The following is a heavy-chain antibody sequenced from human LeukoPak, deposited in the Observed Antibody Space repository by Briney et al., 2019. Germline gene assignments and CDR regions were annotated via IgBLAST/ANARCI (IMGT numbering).Heavy chain of an antibody. CDR3: ARAGYDILTGYYADY. V-gene: IGHV3-30-3*01. CDR1: GFTFSSYA. D-gene: IGHD3-9*01. J-gene: IGHJ4*02. CDR2: ISYDGSNK. Sequence: GGSLRLSCTASGFTFSSYAMHWVRPAPGKGLEWVAVISYDGSNKYYADSVKGRFTISRDNSKNTLYLQMNSLRAEDTAVYYCARAGYDILTGYYADYWGQGTLVTVSS.